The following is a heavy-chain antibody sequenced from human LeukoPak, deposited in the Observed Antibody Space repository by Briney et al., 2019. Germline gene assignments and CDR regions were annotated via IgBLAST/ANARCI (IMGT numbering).Heavy chain of an antibody. J-gene: IGHJ6*02. CDR3: ARCLRVGRANSWYGSPSPPGYFYGMDV. Sequence: SETLSLICTVYGGSFSGYYWSWVRQPPGKGLEWIGEISDSGSANYIPSLKSRVTLSVDTSKNQFSLKLSSVTAADTALYYCARCLRVGRANSWYGSPSPPGYFYGMDVWGQGTTVTVSS. D-gene: IGHD6-13*01. CDR1: GGSFSGYY. V-gene: IGHV4-34*01. CDR2: ISDSGSA.